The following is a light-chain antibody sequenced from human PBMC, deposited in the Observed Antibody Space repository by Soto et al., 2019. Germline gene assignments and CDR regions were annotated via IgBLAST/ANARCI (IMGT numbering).Light chain of an antibody. CDR1: SSDVGGYNY. J-gene: IGLJ3*02. V-gene: IGLV2-23*01. Sequence: QSVLTQPASVSGSPGQSITISCTGTSSDVGGYNYVSWYQQHPGKAPKLLIYEGFKRPSGVSDRFSGSKLGDTASLTISGLQAEDEADYYCFSYAANTTFWAFGGGTKLTVL. CDR3: FSYAANTTFWA. CDR2: EGF.